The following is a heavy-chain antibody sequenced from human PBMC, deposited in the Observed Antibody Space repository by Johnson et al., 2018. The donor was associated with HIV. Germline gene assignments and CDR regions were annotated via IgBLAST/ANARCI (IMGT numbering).Heavy chain of an antibody. Sequence: VQLVESGGGLVRPGGSLRLSCTASGFTVSSNYMSWVRQAPGKGLEWVGRIKSKTDGGTTDYAAPVKGRFTISRDDSKYTLYLQRNSLKTEDTAVYYCTNPDTAMATGAFDIWGQGTMVTVSS. D-gene: IGHD5-18*01. CDR1: GFTVSSNY. J-gene: IGHJ3*02. V-gene: IGHV3-15*01. CDR2: IKSKTDGGTT. CDR3: TNPDTAMATGAFDI.